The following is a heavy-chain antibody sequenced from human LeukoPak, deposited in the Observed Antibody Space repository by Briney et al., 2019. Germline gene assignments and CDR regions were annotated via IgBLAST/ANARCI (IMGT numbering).Heavy chain of an antibody. CDR3: AISYYVSSGLDY. Sequence: PSETLSLTGTVSGGSISSSSYYWGWIRQPPGKGLEWIGSIYYSGSTYYNPSLESRVTISVDRSKNQFSLKLSSVTAADTAVYYCAISYYVSSGLDYWGQGTLVTVAS. D-gene: IGHD3-22*01. CDR2: IYYSGST. J-gene: IGHJ4*02. V-gene: IGHV4-39*07. CDR1: GGSISSSSYY.